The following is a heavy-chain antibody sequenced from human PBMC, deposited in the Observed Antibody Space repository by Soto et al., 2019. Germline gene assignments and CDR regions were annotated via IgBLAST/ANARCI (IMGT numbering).Heavy chain of an antibody. J-gene: IGHJ3*02. D-gene: IGHD3-22*01. Sequence: EVQLLESGGGLVQPGGSLRLSCAASGFTFSSYAMSWVRQAPGKGLEWVSAISGSGGSTYYADSVKGRFTISSDNSKNTLYLHMNSLRAEDAAVYYCAKGSPHGHARCDSSGPPGRGAFDIWGQGTMVTVSS. CDR3: AKGSPHGHARCDSSGPPGRGAFDI. V-gene: IGHV3-23*01. CDR1: GFTFSSYA. CDR2: ISGSGGST.